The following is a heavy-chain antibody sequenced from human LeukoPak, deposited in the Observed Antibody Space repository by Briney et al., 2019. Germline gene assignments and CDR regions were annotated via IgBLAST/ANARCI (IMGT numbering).Heavy chain of an antibody. CDR3: ARDKYAFEY. CDR1: GFTFSDYA. Sequence: GRSLRLSCAASGFTFSDYAMHWVRQAPGKGLEWVAVITFDGSNKYYPDSVKGRFTISRDNSKSTQYLQMNSLRAEDTAVYYCARDKYAFEYWGQGTLVTVSS. V-gene: IGHV3-30-3*01. CDR2: ITFDGSNK. D-gene: IGHD2-8*01. J-gene: IGHJ4*02.